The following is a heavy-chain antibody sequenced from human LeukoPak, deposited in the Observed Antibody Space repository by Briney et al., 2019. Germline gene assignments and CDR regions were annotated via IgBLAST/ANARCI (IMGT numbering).Heavy chain of an antibody. CDR3: ARDRRDGDARAFDI. D-gene: IGHD5-24*01. J-gene: IGHJ3*02. V-gene: IGHV1-69*04. CDR2: IIPILGIA. CDR1: GGTFSSYA. Sequence: SVEVSCKASGGTFSSYAISWVRQAPGQGLEWMGRIIPILGIANYAQKFQGRVTITADKSTSTAYMELSSLRSEDTAVYYCARDRRDGDARAFDIWGQGTMVTVSS.